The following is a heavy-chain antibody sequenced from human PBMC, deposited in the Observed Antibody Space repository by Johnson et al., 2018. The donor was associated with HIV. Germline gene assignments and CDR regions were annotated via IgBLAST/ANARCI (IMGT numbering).Heavy chain of an antibody. J-gene: IGHJ3*02. D-gene: IGHD4-23*01. CDR1: GFTFDYYG. CDR2: RNWPGGSI. CDR3: ARAVDYGGNSPSRAFDI. Sequence: VQLVESGGGVVQPGRSLRLSCAASGFTFDYYGMTWVRQTPGKGLEWVSGRNWPGGSIGYAASVQGRFTISRDNAKNSLYLQMSSLRAEDTALYYCARAVDYGGNSPSRAFDIWGQGTMVTVSS. V-gene: IGHV3-20*04.